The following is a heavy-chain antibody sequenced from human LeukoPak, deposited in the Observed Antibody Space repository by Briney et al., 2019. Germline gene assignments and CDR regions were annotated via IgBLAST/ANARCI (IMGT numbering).Heavy chain of an antibody. CDR1: GYTFTGYY. CDR3: ARDSEAAAGTGGYYFDY. V-gene: IGHV1-2*02. CDR2: INPNSGGT. Sequence: ASVKVSCKASGYTFTGYYMHWVLQAPGQGVEGMVWINPNSGGTNYAQNFQGRVTMTRDTSISKAYMELSRLRSDDTAVYYCARDSEAAAGTGGYYFDYWGQGTLVTVSS. J-gene: IGHJ4*02. D-gene: IGHD6-13*01.